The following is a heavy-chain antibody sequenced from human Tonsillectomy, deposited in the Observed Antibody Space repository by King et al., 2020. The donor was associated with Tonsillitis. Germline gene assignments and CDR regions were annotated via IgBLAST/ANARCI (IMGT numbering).Heavy chain of an antibody. CDR3: ARHMYSSGPMDY. Sequence: VQLVESGGGLVQPGGSLRLSCAASGFTFSSYWMSWVRQAPGKGLEWVANIKQDGSEKYYVDSVKGRFTISRDNAKHSLYLHMNSLKAEDTAVYYCARHMYSSGPMDYWGQGTLVTVSS. CDR1: GFTFSSYW. D-gene: IGHD6-19*01. CDR2: IKQDGSEK. J-gene: IGHJ4*02. V-gene: IGHV3-7*01.